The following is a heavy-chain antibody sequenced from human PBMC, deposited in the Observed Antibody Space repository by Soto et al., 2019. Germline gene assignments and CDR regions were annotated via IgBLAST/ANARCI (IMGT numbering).Heavy chain of an antibody. Sequence: GGSLRLSCAASGFNFKGYAMNWVRQAPGKGLEWVSAIRGGSDITYYADSVKGRFTISRDTSKNTLHLQMNSLRVEDTAIYYCAKGSGVVITDFDSWGQGTLVTVSS. CDR1: GFNFKGYA. CDR2: IRGGSDIT. V-gene: IGHV3-23*01. D-gene: IGHD3-22*01. J-gene: IGHJ4*02. CDR3: AKGSGVVITDFDS.